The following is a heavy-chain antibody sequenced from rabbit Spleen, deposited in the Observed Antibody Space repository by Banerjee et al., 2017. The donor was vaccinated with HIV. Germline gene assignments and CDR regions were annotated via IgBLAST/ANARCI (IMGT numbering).Heavy chain of an antibody. D-gene: IGHD4-2*01. V-gene: IGHV1S45*01. Sequence: QEQLEESGGDLVKPGASLTLTCTASGFSFSSSYWIYWVRQAPGKGLEWIAYIYAGSSGTTYYASWAKGRFTISKTSSTTVTLQMTSLTAADTATYFCARDSYAGSGSTRGGNLWGPGTLVTVS. CDR2: IYAGSSGTT. J-gene: IGHJ4*01. CDR1: GFSFSSSYW. CDR3: ARDSYAGSGSTRGGNL.